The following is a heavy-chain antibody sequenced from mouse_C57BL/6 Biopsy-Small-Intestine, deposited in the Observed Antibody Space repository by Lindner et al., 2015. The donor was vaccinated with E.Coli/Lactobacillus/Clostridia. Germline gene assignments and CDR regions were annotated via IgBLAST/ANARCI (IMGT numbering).Heavy chain of an antibody. CDR2: IYPRSGNT. J-gene: IGHJ2*01. Sequence: VQLQESGAELARPGASVKLTCKASGYTFTSYSISWVKQRTGQGLEWIGEIYPRSGNTYYNEKFKGKATLTADKSSSTACMELRSLTSEDSAVYFCARHYYHGSSYENFDYWGQGTTLTVSS. V-gene: IGHV1-81*01. D-gene: IGHD1-1*01. CDR1: GYTFTSYS. CDR3: ARHYYHGSSYENFDY.